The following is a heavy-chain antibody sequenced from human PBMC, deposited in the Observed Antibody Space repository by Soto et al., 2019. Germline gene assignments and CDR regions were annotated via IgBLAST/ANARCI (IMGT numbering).Heavy chain of an antibody. J-gene: IGHJ3*01. CDR1: GLTVSGKKY. CDR2: LYDVDGT. D-gene: IGHD1-1*01. Sequence: DVQLVESGGGLIQPGESLRLSCAAFGLTVSGKKYVAWVRQAPGQGLEWVSALYDVDGTYYADSLKGRFTTSTDSSKTTVYLQMNDLRPDDTAVYYCATWHEREHAYDVWGQGTPVTVSS. V-gene: IGHV3-53*01. CDR3: ATWHEREHAYDV.